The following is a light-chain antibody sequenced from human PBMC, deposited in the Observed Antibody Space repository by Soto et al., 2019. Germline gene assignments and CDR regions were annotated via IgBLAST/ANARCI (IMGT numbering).Light chain of an antibody. Sequence: DIVLTPSPDSLAVSLGERATINCKSSQSVLHNANNKNYLTWYQQKPGQPPQLLIYWASTRESGVPDRFSGSGSGTDFSLTINNLQAEDVALYYCQQYFFTPPTFGQGTKVDIK. CDR1: QSVLHNANNKNY. CDR2: WAS. J-gene: IGKJ1*01. CDR3: QQYFFTPPT. V-gene: IGKV4-1*01.